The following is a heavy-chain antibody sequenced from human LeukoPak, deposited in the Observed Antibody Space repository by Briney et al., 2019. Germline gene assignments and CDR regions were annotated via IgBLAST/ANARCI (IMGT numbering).Heavy chain of an antibody. CDR3: AGGYYPDY. CDR2: IKQDGSEK. CDR1: GFSFSTYW. D-gene: IGHD3-22*01. V-gene: IGHV3-7*01. J-gene: IGHJ4*02. Sequence: GGSLRLSCAASGFSFSTYWMSWVRQAPGKGLEWVANIKQDGSEKFYVDSVKGRFTISRDNAMNSLYLQMNSLRVEDTAVYYCAGGYYPDYWGQGTLVTVSS.